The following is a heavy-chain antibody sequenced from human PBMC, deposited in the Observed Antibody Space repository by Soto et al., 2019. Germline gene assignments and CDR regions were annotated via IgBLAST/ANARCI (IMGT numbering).Heavy chain of an antibody. V-gene: IGHV4-61*03. Sequence: SETLSLTCIVSCDPVTSGRYYWTWLRQPPGKGLEWIGYISYTGRTKYNPSLQSRVTISVDTSKNDFSLNLSSVTAADTAVYFCAREWELLPYYVMNVWGHGPTVTVSS. CDR3: AREWELLPYYVMNV. D-gene: IGHD1-26*01. CDR1: CDPVTSGRYY. J-gene: IGHJ6*02. CDR2: ISYTGRT.